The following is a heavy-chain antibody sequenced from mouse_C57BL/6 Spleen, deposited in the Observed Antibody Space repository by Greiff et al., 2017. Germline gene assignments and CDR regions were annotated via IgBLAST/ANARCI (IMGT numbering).Heavy chain of an antibody. CDR3: ASANFYYFDY. V-gene: IGHV5-17*01. D-gene: IGHD4-1*01. CDR2: ISSGSSTI. CDR1: GFTFSDYG. Sequence: DVQLVESGGGLVKPGGSLKLSCAASGFTFSDYGMHWVRQAPEKGLEWVAYISSGSSTIYYADTVKGRFTISRDNAKNTLFLQMTSLRSEDTAMYYCASANFYYFDYWGQGTTLTVSS. J-gene: IGHJ2*01.